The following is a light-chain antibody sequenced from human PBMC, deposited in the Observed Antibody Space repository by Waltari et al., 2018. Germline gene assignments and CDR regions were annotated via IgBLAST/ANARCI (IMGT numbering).Light chain of an antibody. CDR2: AAS. Sequence: DIQMTQSQSFVSASVGDRVPITWRASQEGSIWVAWYQQKPGKAPKLLIFAASNLQSGVPSRFSGSGSGTDFTLTISSLQPEDIATYYCQQSNSFPLPFGGGTKVEIK. CDR1: QEGSIW. J-gene: IGKJ4*01. CDR3: QQSNSFPLP. V-gene: IGKV1-12*01.